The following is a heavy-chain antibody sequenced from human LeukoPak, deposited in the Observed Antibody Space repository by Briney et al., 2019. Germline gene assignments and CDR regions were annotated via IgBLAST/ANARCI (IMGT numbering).Heavy chain of an antibody. D-gene: IGHD4-23*01. V-gene: IGHV1-69*01. CDR2: IIPIFGTA. CDR1: GGTFSSYA. CDR3: AKEASTVVTPVPYFDH. J-gene: IGHJ4*02. Sequence: SVKVSCKASGGTFSSYAISWVRQAPGQGLEWMGGIIPIFGTANYAQKFQGRVTITADESTSTAYMELSSLRSEDTAVYYYAKEASTVVTPVPYFDHWGQATLVTVSS.